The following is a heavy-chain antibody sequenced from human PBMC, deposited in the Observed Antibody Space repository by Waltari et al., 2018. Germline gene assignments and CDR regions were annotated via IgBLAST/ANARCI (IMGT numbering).Heavy chain of an antibody. CDR2: IWYDGSKK. J-gene: IGHJ6*03. Sequence: VRLVECVGGVGQREGILMPSAATPGFIFSAFGGLCCVHTRGKGLGWVIVIWYDGSKKYYADSVKGRVTVSRDNSNNALFLQMSSLRAEDTGLYYCARDRGVATAAAPYYHMDVWGKGTTVIVSS. D-gene: IGHD3-10*01. CDR1: GFIFSAFG. CDR3: ARDRGVATAAAPYYHMDV. V-gene: IGHV3-33*01.